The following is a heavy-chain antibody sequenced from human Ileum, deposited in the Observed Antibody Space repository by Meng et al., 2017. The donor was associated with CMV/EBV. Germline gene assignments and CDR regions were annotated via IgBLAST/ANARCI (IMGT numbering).Heavy chain of an antibody. CDR2: ISTSGYPV. V-gene: IGHV3-48*03. J-gene: IGHJ6*02. CDR3: ARDRGTAVGEDGMDV. D-gene: IGHD6-19*01. CDR1: GFMFSNYE. Sequence: GESLKISCAASGFMFSNYEMNWVRQAPGKGLEWVSYISTSGYPVSYGDSVKGRFTISRDNAKNSLFLQMNSLRADDTAVYYCARDRGTAVGEDGMDVWGQGTTVTVSS.